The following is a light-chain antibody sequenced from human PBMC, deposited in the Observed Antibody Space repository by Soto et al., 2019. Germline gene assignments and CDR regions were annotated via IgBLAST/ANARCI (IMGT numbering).Light chain of an antibody. V-gene: IGKV1-5*03. CDR1: ERISTW. Sequence: DIQMTQSPSTLSASVEDRVTITCRASERISTWLAWYQQKPGKAPKLLIYKASNLQSGVPSRFSGSGSGTEFTLTISSLQPDDFATYYCQQYNNYWTFGQGTKVEIK. CDR3: QQYNNYWT. CDR2: KAS. J-gene: IGKJ1*01.